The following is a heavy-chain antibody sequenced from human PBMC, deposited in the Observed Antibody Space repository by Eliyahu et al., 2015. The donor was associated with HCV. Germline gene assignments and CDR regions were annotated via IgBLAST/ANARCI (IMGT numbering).Heavy chain of an antibody. Sequence: EVKKSGSSVKVSCKASGGTFSRYAISWVRQAPGQGLEWMGGVIPIFGTANYAQRFQGRVTISADESTSTVYMELRSLRSEDTATYYCAREGGDYCSGGGCFLLYWGQGTLVTVSS. CDR1: GGTFSRYA. CDR2: VIPIFGTA. CDR3: AREGGDYCSGGGCFLLY. V-gene: IGHV1-69*01. J-gene: IGHJ4*02. D-gene: IGHD2-15*01.